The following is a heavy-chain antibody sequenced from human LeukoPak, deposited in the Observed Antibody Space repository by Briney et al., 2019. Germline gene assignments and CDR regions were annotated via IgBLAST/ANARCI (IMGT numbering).Heavy chain of an antibody. V-gene: IGHV3-9*01. CDR3: AKDGHYYYDSSGYSD. J-gene: IGHJ4*02. Sequence: GGSLRLSCAASGFTFDDYAMHWVRQAPGKGLEWVSGISWNSGSIGYADSVKGRFTISRDNAKNSLYLQMNSLRAEDTALYYCAKDGHYYYDSSGYSDWGQGTLVTVSS. CDR1: GFTFDDYA. D-gene: IGHD3-22*01. CDR2: ISWNSGSI.